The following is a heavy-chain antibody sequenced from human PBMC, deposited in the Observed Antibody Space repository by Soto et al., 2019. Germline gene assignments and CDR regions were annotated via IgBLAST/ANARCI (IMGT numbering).Heavy chain of an antibody. J-gene: IGHJ5*02. V-gene: IGHV1-58*01. CDR2: IVVGSGNT. CDR1: GFTFTSSA. CDR3: AAGNCIVGATCPDWFDP. Sequence: SVKVSCKASGFTFTSSAVQWVRQARGQRLEWIGWIVVGSGNTNYAQKFQERVTITRDTSTSTAYMELSSLRSEDTAVYYCAAGNCIVGATCPDWFDPWGQGTLVTVSS. D-gene: IGHD1-26*01.